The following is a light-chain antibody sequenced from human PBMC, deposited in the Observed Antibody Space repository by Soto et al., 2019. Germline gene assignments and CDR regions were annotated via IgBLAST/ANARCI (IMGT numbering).Light chain of an antibody. CDR1: QSVSSY. V-gene: IGKV3-11*01. J-gene: IGKJ5*01. Sequence: ILFTQSPATLSLYPGERATLSCRASQSVSSYLACYQQTPGQATRLLIYDASNRANGIPARFSGSGSGTDFTLTISSLEPEDFASYYCQQRSNWLPITFGQGTRLEI. CDR2: DAS. CDR3: QQRSNWLPIT.